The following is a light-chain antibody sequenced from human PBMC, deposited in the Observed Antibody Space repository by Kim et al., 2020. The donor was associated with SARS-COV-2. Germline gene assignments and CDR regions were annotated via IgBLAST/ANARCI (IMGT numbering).Light chain of an antibody. V-gene: IGKV1-39*01. CDR2: AVS. Sequence: SASLGDRVTITCRASRSISTSLHWYQHIPGKAPKFLIYAVSSLQSGVPSRFSGSGSGTDFTLTINSLQPEDFATYYCQQTYSVPNTFGQGTKLEI. CDR3: QQTYSVPNT. J-gene: IGKJ2*01. CDR1: RSISTS.